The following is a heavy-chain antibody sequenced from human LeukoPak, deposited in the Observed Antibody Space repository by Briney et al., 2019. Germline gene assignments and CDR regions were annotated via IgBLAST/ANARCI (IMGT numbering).Heavy chain of an antibody. J-gene: IGHJ4*02. CDR2: INHSGST. Sequence: SETLSLTCAVYGGSFSGYYWSWIRQPPGKGLEWIGEINHSGSTNYNPSLKSRVTISVDTSKNQFSLKLSSVTAADTAVYYCARRGPPALYYYDSSGYYPKSTYFDYWGQGTLVTVSS. CDR1: GGSFSGYY. D-gene: IGHD3-22*01. V-gene: IGHV4-34*01. CDR3: ARRGPPALYYYDSSGYYPKSTYFDY.